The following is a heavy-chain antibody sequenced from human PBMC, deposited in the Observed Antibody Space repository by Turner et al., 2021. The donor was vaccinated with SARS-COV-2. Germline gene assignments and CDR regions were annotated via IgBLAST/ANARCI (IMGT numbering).Heavy chain of an antibody. J-gene: IGHJ3*01. CDR2: IHSSGII. D-gene: IGHD3-16*01. Sequence: QVQLQESGPGLVKPSETLSLTCTVSGCSISSYFWSWIRQPAGKGLEWIGRIHSSGIINYNPSLKSRVTMSVDTSKNQVSLRLSSVTAADTAVYFCARANEDLTRALDVWGKGTMVTVSA. CDR1: GCSISSYF. V-gene: IGHV4-4*07. CDR3: ARANEDLTRALDV.